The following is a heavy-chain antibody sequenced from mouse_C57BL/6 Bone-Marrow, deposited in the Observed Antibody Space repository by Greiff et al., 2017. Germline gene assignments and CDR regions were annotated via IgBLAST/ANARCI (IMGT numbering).Heavy chain of an antibody. CDR1: GFTFSDYG. D-gene: IGHD1-1*01. Sequence: EVKLVESGGGLVKPGGSLKLSCAASGFTFSDYGMHWVRQAPEKGLEWVAYISSGSSTIYYADTVKGRVTISRDNAKNTLFLKMTGLRSEDTAMYYCARAGFQLFYYYAMDYWGQGTSVTVSS. J-gene: IGHJ4*01. CDR3: ARAGFQLFYYYAMDY. V-gene: IGHV5-17*01. CDR2: ISSGSSTI.